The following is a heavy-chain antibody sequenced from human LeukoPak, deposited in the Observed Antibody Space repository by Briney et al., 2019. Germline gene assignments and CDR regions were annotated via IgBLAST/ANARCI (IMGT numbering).Heavy chain of an antibody. Sequence: GGSLRLTCVSSRLIVHRNCVHYVGQAPGKGLEWVSVIYSGGNTYYADSVKGRFTIPRDHSKNTLYLQMNSLRAEDTTDYYLASLLADAWEWGLVTLVTVSS. CDR3: ASLLADAWE. CDR2: IYSGGNT. D-gene: IGHD3-16*01. V-gene: IGHV3-53*01. CDR1: RLIVHRNC. J-gene: IGHJ4*01.